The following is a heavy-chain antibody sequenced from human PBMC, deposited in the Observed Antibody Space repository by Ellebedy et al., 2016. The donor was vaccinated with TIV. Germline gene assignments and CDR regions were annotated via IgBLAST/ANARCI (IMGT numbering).Heavy chain of an antibody. CDR3: AHHYSSSWYPVY. J-gene: IGHJ4*02. CDR2: IYWDDDK. Sequence: SGPTLVKPTQTLTLTCTFSGFSLSTSGVGVGWIRQPPGKALEWLALIYWDDDKRYSPSLKNRLTITKDTTKNQVVLTMTNMDPVDTATYYCAHHYSSSWYPVYWGQGTLVTVSS. CDR1: GFSLSTSGVG. V-gene: IGHV2-5*02. D-gene: IGHD6-13*01.